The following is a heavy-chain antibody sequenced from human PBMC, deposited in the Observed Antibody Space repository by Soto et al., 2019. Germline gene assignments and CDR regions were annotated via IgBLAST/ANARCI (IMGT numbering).Heavy chain of an antibody. J-gene: IGHJ6*02. D-gene: IGHD3-9*01. V-gene: IGHV4-4*02. Sequence: SETLSLTCAVSGGSISSSNWWSWVRQPPGKGLEWIGEIYHSGSTNYNPSLKSRVTISVDKSKNQFSLKLSSVTAADTAVYYCARGPTYYDILTGYAHYYYGMDVWGQGTTVTASS. CDR1: GGSISSSNW. CDR3: ARGPTYYDILTGYAHYYYGMDV. CDR2: IYHSGST.